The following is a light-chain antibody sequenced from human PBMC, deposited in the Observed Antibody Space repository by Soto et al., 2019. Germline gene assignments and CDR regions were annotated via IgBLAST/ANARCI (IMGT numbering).Light chain of an antibody. J-gene: IGKJ2*01. V-gene: IGKV1-5*03. Sequence: DIQMTQSPSTLSASVGDRVTITCRASQSISSWLAWYQQKPGKAPKLLIYKASSLEGGVPSRFSGSGSGTDFTLTISSLQPDDFATYYCQLYNNYPYTSGQGTKLEIK. CDR2: KAS. CDR3: QLYNNYPYT. CDR1: QSISSW.